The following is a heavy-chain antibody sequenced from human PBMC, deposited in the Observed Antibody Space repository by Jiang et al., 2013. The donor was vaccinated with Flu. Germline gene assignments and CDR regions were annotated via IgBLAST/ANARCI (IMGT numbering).Heavy chain of an antibody. CDR1: GFTFSSYA. V-gene: IGHV3-23*01. CDR3: AKDRIAVPAAILHDY. Sequence: VQLLESGGGLVQPGGSLRLSCAASGFTFSSYAMSWVRQAPGKGLEWVSAISGSGGSTYYANSVKGRFTISRDNSKNTLYLQMNSLRAEDTAVYYCAKDRIAVPAAILHDYWGQGTLVTVSS. D-gene: IGHD2-2*01. CDR2: ISGSGGST. J-gene: IGHJ4*02.